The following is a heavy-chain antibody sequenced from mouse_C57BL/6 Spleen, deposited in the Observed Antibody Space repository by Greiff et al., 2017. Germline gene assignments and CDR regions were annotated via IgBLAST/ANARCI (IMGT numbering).Heavy chain of an antibody. CDR3: ARGMLITTVSPGFAY. V-gene: IGHV1-53*01. CDR2: INPSNGGT. Sequence: QVQLQQSGTELVKPGASVKLSCKASGYNFTSYWMHWVKQRPGQGLEWIGNINPSNGGTNYNEKFKSKATLTVDKSSSTAYMQLSSLTSEDSAFYYCARGMLITTVSPGFAYWGQGTLVTVSA. D-gene: IGHD1-1*01. CDR1: GYNFTSYW. J-gene: IGHJ3*01.